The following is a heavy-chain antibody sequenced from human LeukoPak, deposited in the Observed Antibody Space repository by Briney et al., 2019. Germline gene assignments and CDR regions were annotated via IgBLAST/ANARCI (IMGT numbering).Heavy chain of an antibody. CDR1: GGSISSSSYY. V-gene: IGHV4-39*01. D-gene: IGHD3-16*02. Sequence: PSETLSLTCTVSGGSISSSSYYWGWIRQPPGKGLEWVGSIYYSGSTYYNPSLKSRVTISVETSKNQFSLKLSSVTAADTAVYYCARHLMITFGGVIVYPDYWGQGTLVTVSS. J-gene: IGHJ4*02. CDR2: IYYSGST. CDR3: ARHLMITFGGVIVYPDY.